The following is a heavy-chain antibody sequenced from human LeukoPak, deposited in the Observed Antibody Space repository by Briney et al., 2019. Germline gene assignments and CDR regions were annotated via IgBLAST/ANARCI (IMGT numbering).Heavy chain of an antibody. CDR1: GFTFSNYA. CDR2: ISETGGTI. CDR3: AKWAARGNGLPRSYFDS. D-gene: IGHD2-8*01. V-gene: IGHV3-23*01. Sequence: PGGSLRLSCAPSGFTFSNYAMSWVRQAPGKGLEWVSAISETGGTIHYADSVKGRFTISRDNSKDTLYLQLNSLRAEDTALYYCAKWAARGNGLPRSYFDSWGQGTLVTVSS. J-gene: IGHJ4*02.